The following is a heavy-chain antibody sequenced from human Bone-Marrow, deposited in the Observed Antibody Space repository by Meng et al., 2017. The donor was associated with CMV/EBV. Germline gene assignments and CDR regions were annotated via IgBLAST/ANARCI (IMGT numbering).Heavy chain of an antibody. CDR2: ISDSGNTI. D-gene: IGHD3-10*01. CDR3: ARMRGAGPGGYFDL. J-gene: IGHJ4*02. Sequence: GESLKISCVPSGFIFSDHYMSWIRQAPGKGLEWVSYISDSGNTIYVDSVKGRSTISRDNAKESLFLQMNSLRAEDTAVYYCARMRGAGPGGYFDLWGQGTLVTAS. CDR1: GFIFSDHY. V-gene: IGHV3-11*01.